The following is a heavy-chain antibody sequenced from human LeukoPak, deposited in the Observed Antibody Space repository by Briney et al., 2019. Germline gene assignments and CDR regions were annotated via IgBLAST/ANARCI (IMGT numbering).Heavy chain of an antibody. Sequence: ASVKVSCKAAGYTFAGYYMHWVRQAPGQGLEWMGWINPNSGNTGYAQKFQGRVTMTRNTSISTAYMELSSLRSEDTAVYYCARGKEMATITDYWGQGTLVTVSS. V-gene: IGHV1-8*02. D-gene: IGHD5-24*01. CDR2: INPNSGNT. CDR3: ARGKEMATITDY. CDR1: GYTFAGYY. J-gene: IGHJ4*02.